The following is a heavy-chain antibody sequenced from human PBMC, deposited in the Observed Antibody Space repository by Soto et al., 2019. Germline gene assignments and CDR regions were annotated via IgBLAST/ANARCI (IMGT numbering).Heavy chain of an antibody. CDR3: ARDGYSGYDDFDY. V-gene: IGHV1-69*13. CDR2: IIPIFGTA. J-gene: IGHJ4*02. CDR1: GGTFSSYA. D-gene: IGHD5-12*01. Sequence: SVKVSCKASGGTFSSYAISWVRQAPGQGLEWMGGIIPIFGTANYAQKFQGRVTITADESTSTAYMELSSLRSEDTAVYYCARDGYSGYDDFDYWGQGTLVTVYS.